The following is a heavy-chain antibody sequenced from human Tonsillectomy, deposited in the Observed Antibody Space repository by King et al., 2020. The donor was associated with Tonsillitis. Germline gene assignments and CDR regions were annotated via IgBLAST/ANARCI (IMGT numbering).Heavy chain of an antibody. Sequence: VQLPQSGPGLVRPSQTLSLTCSISGDSVSTNRAAWNWIRQSPSRGLEWLGRTYYMSKWINEYEVSVKSRITNNPDTSMNQFSLQLNSVTPEDTAVYYCARALPGSHWFDPWGQGTLVTVSS. CDR1: GDSVSTNRAA. J-gene: IGHJ5*02. CDR2: TYYMSKWIN. V-gene: IGHV6-1*01. CDR3: ARALPGSHWFDP. D-gene: IGHD3-10*01.